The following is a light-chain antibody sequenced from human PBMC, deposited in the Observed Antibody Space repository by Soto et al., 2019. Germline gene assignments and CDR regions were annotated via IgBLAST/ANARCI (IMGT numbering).Light chain of an antibody. CDR3: QLYGSSPRT. CDR2: GTS. Sequence: EIVLTQSPGTLSLSPGGSATLSCRASQSIGSTYLAWYQQRPGQVPRLLISGTSTRATGIPDRFTGSGSGTDFTLTISRLQPEDFAVYCCQLYGSSPRTFGQGTRV. V-gene: IGKV3-20*01. CDR1: QSIGSTY. J-gene: IGKJ1*01.